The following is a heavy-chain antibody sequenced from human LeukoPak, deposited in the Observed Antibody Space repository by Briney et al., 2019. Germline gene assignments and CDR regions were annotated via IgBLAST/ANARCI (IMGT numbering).Heavy chain of an antibody. CDR2: ISYDGSNK. CDR1: GFTFSSCA. D-gene: IGHD3-22*01. Sequence: GGSLRLSCAASGFTFSSCAMHWVRQAPGKGLEWVAVISYDGSNKYYADSVKGRFTISRDNSKNTLYLQMNSLRAEDTAVYYCARDPPAYDSSGYFDYWGQGTLVTVSS. J-gene: IGHJ4*02. V-gene: IGHV3-30*04. CDR3: ARDPPAYDSSGYFDY.